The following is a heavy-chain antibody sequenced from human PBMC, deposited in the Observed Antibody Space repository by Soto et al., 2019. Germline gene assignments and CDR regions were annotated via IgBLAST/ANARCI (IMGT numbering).Heavy chain of an antibody. J-gene: IGHJ5*02. Sequence: SVKVSCKASGYTFTNYEINWVRQATGQGLEWMGWMNPGSGNTGYAHKFQGRVTMTRNISISTAYMELSRLGSDDTAIYYCARMESSGSLDWFDPWGQGTLVTVSS. D-gene: IGHD3-10*01. V-gene: IGHV1-8*01. CDR1: GYTFTNYE. CDR2: MNPGSGNT. CDR3: ARMESSGSLDWFDP.